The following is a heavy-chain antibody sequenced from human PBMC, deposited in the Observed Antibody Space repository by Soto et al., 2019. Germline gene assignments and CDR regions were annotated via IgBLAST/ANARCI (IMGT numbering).Heavy chain of an antibody. CDR2: ISESGGST. V-gene: IGHV3-23*01. J-gene: IGHJ4*02. CDR3: AKRSQSSSGSYSPIFDY. CDR1: GFSFSDYA. Sequence: PGGSLRLSCAASGFSFSDYAMSWVRQAPGKGLEWVSVISESGGSTHYADSVRGRLTVSRDNSKNSLSLRMNSLRDEDTAVYFCAKRSQSSSGSYSPIFDYWGQGALVTVSS. D-gene: IGHD6-25*01.